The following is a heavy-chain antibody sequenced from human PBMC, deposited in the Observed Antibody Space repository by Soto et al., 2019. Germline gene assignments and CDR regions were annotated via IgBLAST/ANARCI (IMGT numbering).Heavy chain of an antibody. CDR3: AKDRRLRYFDWLFDPWLG. CDR1: GFTFSSYA. D-gene: IGHD3-9*01. Sequence: PGGSLRLSCAASGFTFSSYAMSWVRQAPGKGLEWVSAISGSGGSTYYADSVKGRFTISRDNSKNTLYLQMNSLRAEDTAVYYCAKDRRLRYFDWLFDPWLGWGQGTTVTVSS. CDR2: ISGSGGST. V-gene: IGHV3-23*01. J-gene: IGHJ6*02.